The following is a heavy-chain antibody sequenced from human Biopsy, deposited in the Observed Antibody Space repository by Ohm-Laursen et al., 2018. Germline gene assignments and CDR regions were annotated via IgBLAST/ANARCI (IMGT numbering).Heavy chain of an antibody. CDR2: IYPGGST. J-gene: IGHJ3*01. Sequence: TLSLTCNVSGGDINNYYWSWIRQLAGKGLEWIGRIYPGGSTNYNPSLKSRVTMSVDTSKKQLSLRLRSVTAADTAMYYCASVVLGPTNDAFDLWGQGTMVVVSS. D-gene: IGHD3-22*01. CDR3: ASVVLGPTNDAFDL. V-gene: IGHV4-4*07. CDR1: GGDINNYY.